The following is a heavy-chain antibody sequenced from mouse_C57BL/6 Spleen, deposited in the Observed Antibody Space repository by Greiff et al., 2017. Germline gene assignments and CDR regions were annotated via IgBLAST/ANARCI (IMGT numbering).Heavy chain of an antibody. Sequence: DVKLQESGPGLVKPSQSLSLTCSVTGYSITSGYYWNWIRQLPGNKLEWMGYISYDGSNNYNPSLKNRISITRDTSKNQFFLKLNSVTTEDTATYYCARDDYGSYFDYWGQGTTLTVSS. CDR2: ISYDGSN. CDR1: GYSITSGYY. D-gene: IGHD1-1*01. V-gene: IGHV3-6*01. CDR3: ARDDYGSYFDY. J-gene: IGHJ2*01.